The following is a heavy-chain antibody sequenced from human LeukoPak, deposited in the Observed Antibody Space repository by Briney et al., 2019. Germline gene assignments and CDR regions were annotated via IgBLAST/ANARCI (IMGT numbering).Heavy chain of an antibody. CDR3: ASRWNARLYNWFDP. Sequence: PSETLSLTCAVYGVSFSGYYWDWIRQSPGKGLEWVGEINQSGSTPYNPSLKSRVTISVDTSKNPFSLKVSSVTAADTAVYYCASRWNARLYNWFDPWGQGTLVTVSS. J-gene: IGHJ5*02. CDR1: GVSFSGYY. V-gene: IGHV4-34*01. D-gene: IGHD1-1*01. CDR2: INQSGST.